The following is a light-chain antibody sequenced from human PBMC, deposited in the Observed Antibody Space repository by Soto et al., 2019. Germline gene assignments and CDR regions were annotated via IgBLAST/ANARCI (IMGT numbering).Light chain of an antibody. Sequence: IQLTQSPSSLSASMGDRVTITCRASQGIINYLAWYQQKPGKDPKLLIYGASTLQGGVPSRFSGSRSGTDFTLAVSSLQPVDLATDYCQQLYFYPSTVGTGTIVDIK. CDR2: GAS. J-gene: IGKJ3*01. CDR3: QQLYFYPST. V-gene: IGKV1-9*01. CDR1: QGIINY.